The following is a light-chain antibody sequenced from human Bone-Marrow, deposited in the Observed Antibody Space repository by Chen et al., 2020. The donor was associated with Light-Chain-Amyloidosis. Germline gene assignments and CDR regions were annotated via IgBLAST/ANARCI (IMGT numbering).Light chain of an antibody. CDR3: AAWDDSLNGWV. CDR2: SHT. CDR1: RSNIGSNT. J-gene: IGLJ3*02. Sequence: QSLLTQPPSASGTPGQRVTISCSGSRSNIGSNTVNWYQQFPGTAPKVLIYSHTQRPSGVPDRFSGSKSGTSASLALSGLQSDDEADYYWAAWDDSLNGWVFGGGTKLTVL. V-gene: IGLV1-44*01.